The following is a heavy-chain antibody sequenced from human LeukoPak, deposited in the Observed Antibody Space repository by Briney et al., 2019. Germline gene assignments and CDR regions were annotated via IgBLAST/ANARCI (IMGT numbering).Heavy chain of an antibody. J-gene: IGHJ4*02. V-gene: IGHV3-23*01. Sequence: PGGSLRLSWAAAGFTFGSYAMNSVRQAAGEGLELSSSISGSGDNTYYADSVKGRFTISRDNSKNTLYLQMNSLRAEDTAVYYCARGPSGYHNTGGQGTLVTVSS. CDR3: ARGPSGYHNT. CDR1: GFTFGSYA. D-gene: IGHD5-12*01. CDR2: ISGSGDNT.